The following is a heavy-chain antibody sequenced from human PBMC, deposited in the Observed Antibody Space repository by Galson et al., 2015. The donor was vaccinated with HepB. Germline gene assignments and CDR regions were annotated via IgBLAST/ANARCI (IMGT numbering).Heavy chain of an antibody. Sequence: QSGAEVKKPGESLRISCKGSGYSFTSYWISWVRQMPGKGLEWMGRIGPSDSYTNYRPSFQGNVTISADKSISTAYLQWSSMKASDTAMYYWARTPLWFGGVISYYYYGMDVWGQGTMVTVSS. V-gene: IGHV5-10-1*03. CDR1: GYSFTSYW. D-gene: IGHD3-16*01. CDR3: ARTPLWFGGVISYYYYGMDV. CDR2: IGPSDSYT. J-gene: IGHJ6*02.